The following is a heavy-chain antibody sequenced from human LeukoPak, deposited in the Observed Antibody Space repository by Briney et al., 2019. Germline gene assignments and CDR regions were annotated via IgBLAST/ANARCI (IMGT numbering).Heavy chain of an antibody. CDR3: ARDTGWYYFDY. Sequence: PGGSLRLSCAASGFMFGDYVMHWVRQAPGKGLEWVSSISWNGGGIDYADSVKGRFAISRDNAKNSLFLQMNSLRAEDTALYYCARDTGWYYFDYWGQGTLVTVSS. J-gene: IGHJ4*02. V-gene: IGHV3-9*01. CDR2: ISWNGGGI. CDR1: GFMFGDYV. D-gene: IGHD6-19*01.